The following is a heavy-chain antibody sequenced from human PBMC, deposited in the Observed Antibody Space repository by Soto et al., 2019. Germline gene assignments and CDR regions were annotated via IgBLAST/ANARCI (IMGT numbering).Heavy chain of an antibody. J-gene: IGHJ4*02. Sequence: EVQLVESGGGLVQPGRSLRLSCAASGFSFDDFGMHWVRQAPGKDLEWVSGISWNSLNIGYADSVKGRFTISRDNAKNSLFLQMNSLRVEDTAFYYCAKGYEYSTGWHLYYFDFSGQGILVIGSS. CDR3: AKGYEYSTGWHLYYFDF. V-gene: IGHV3-9*01. CDR1: GFSFDDFG. CDR2: ISWNSLNI. D-gene: IGHD6-19*01.